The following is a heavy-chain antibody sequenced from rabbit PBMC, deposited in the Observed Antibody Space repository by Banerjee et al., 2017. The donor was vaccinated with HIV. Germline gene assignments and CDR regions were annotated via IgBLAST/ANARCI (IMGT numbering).Heavy chain of an antibody. J-gene: IGHJ3*01. Sequence: QEQLVESGGGLVQPGGSLKLSCKASGIDFSRYGISWVRQAPGKGLEWIAYIYPDYGSTDYASWVNGRFTISLDNAQNTVFLQMTSLTAADTATYFCVRDDYGDIDLWGQGTLVTVS. CDR1: GIDFSRYG. D-gene: IGHD2-1*01. CDR3: VRDDYGDIDL. CDR2: IYPDYGST. V-gene: IGHV1S47*01.